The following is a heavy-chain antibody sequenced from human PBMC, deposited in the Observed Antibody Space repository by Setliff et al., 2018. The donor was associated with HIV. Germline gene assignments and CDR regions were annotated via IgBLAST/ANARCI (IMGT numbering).Heavy chain of an antibody. CDR3: ASEDCGGGSCRPDN. J-gene: IGHJ4*02. V-gene: IGHV4-38-2*02. D-gene: IGHD2-15*01. Sequence: TLSLTCTVSGYSISSGYYWGWIRQPPGKGLEWIGSMYHSGSTYYNPSLKSRVTISLDTSKNQFSLKLSSVTVADTAVYYCASEDCGGGSCRPDNWGQGTLVTVSS. CDR2: MYHSGST. CDR1: GYSISSGYY.